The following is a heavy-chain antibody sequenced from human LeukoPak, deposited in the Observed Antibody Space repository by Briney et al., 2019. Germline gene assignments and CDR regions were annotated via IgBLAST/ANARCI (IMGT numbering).Heavy chain of an antibody. J-gene: IGHJ4*02. CDR2: IYTSGST. CDR1: GGSISSYY. CDR3: ARVIFGVVIRDFDY. V-gene: IGHV4-4*07. Sequence: PSETLSLTCTVSGGSISSYYWSWIRQPAGKGLEWIGRIYTSGSTNYNPSLKSRVTMSVDTSKNQFSLKLSSVTAADTAVYYCARVIFGVVIRDFDYWGQGTLVTVSS. D-gene: IGHD3-3*02.